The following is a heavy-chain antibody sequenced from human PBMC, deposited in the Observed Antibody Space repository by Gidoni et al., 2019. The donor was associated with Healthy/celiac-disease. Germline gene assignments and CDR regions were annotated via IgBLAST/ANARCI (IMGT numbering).Heavy chain of an antibody. J-gene: IGHJ1*01. V-gene: IGHV3-30-3*01. CDR3: ARDGLGGWNYSGKEYFQH. CDR1: GFTFSSYA. D-gene: IGHD1-7*01. Sequence: QVQLVESGGGVVQPGRSLSLSCAASGFTFSSYAMHWVRQAPGKGLEWVAVISYDGSNKYYADSVKGRFSISRDNSKNTLYLQMNSLRAEDTAVYYCARDGLGGWNYSGKEYFQHWGQGTLVTVSS. CDR2: ISYDGSNK.